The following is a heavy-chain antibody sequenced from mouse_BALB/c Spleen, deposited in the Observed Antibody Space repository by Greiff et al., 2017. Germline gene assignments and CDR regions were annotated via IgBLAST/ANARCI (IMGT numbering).Heavy chain of an antibody. Sequence: EVKLVESGGGLVQPGGSLRLSCATSGFTFTAYYMSWVRQPPGKALAWLGFIRNKANGYTTEYSASVKGRFTISRDNSQSILYLQMNTLRAEDSATYYCAREGNYEAWFAYWGQGTLVTVSA. CDR1: GFTFTAYY. D-gene: IGHD2-1*01. V-gene: IGHV7-3*02. CDR3: AREGNYEAWFAY. J-gene: IGHJ3*01. CDR2: IRNKANGYTT.